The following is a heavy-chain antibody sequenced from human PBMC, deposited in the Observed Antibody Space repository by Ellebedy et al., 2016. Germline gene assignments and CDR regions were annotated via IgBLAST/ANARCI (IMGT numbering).Heavy chain of an antibody. J-gene: IGHJ4*02. CDR2: IYYSGST. D-gene: IGHD3-22*01. CDR3: ARGRGYYYDSSGYWFDY. V-gene: IGHV4-59*01. CDR1: GGSISSYY. Sequence: GSLRLXXTVSGGSISSYYWSWIRQPPGKGLEWIGYIYYSGSTNYNPSLKSRVTISVDTSKNQFSLKLSSVTAADTAVYYCARGRGYYYDSSGYWFDYWGQGTLVTVSS.